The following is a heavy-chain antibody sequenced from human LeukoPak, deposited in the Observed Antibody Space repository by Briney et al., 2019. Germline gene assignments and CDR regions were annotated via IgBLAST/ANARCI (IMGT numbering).Heavy chain of an antibody. CDR2: ISSSSSYI. CDR1: GFTFSSYS. V-gene: IGHV3-21*01. CDR3: ARGPYYDFWSGYYDIDY. Sequence: GGSLRLSCAASGFTFSSYSMNWVRQAPGKGLEWVSSISSSSSYIYYADSVKSRFTISRDNAKNSLYLQMNSLRAEDTAVYYCARGPYYDFWSGYYDIDYWGQGTLVTVSS. J-gene: IGHJ4*02. D-gene: IGHD3-3*01.